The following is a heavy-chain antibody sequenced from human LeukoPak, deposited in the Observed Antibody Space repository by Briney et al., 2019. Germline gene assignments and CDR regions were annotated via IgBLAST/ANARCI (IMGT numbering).Heavy chain of an antibody. D-gene: IGHD2-8*01. V-gene: IGHV1-69*04. CDR2: IIPILNIA. CDR3: ARGLRYCTNGVCYNY. CDR1: GGTFSSYA. Sequence: SVKVSCKASGGTFSSYAISWVRQAPGQGLEWMGRIIPILNIANYAQKFQGRVSITADKSTSSAYMELSSLRSEDTAVYYCARGLRYCTNGVCYNYWGQGTLVTVSS. J-gene: IGHJ4*02.